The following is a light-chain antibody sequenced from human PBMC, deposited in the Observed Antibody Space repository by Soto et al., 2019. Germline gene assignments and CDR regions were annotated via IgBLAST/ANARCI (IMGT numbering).Light chain of an antibody. CDR2: EAS. CDR3: QQSYSTPRK. Sequence: DLPLTQSPSLPSASLGDRVTITCRASHDISTYLAWYQQKPGKAPKLMIYEASTLQSGVPSRFSGSGSGTEFTLTISGLLPEDFATYYCQQSYSTPRKFGQGTKVDIK. V-gene: IGKV1-9*01. J-gene: IGKJ1*01. CDR1: HDISTY.